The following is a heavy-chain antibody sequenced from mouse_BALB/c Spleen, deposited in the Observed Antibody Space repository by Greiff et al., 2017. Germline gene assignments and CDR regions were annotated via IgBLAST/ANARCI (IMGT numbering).Heavy chain of an antibody. V-gene: IGHV1-9*01. Sequence: QVQLKQSGAELMKPGASVKISCKATGYTFSSYWIEWVKQRPGHGLEWIGEILPGSGSTNYNEKFKGKATFTADTSSNTAYMQLSSLTSEDSAVYYCARSRYDGVLFDYWGQGTTLTVSS. CDR1: GYTFSSYW. D-gene: IGHD2-14*01. CDR3: ARSRYDGVLFDY. CDR2: ILPGSGST. J-gene: IGHJ2*01.